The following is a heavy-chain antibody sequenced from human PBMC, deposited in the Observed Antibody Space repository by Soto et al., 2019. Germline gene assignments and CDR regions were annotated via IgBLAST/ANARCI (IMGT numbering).Heavy chain of an antibody. V-gene: IGHV5-51*01. CDR2: IYPGYSDT. Sequence: PGESLKISCKGSGYSFTSYWIGWVRQMPGKGLEWMGIIYPGYSDTRYSPSFQGQVTISADKSISTAYLQWSSLKASDTAMYYCARHTNDYSNYWGLWYFDYWGQGTLVTVSS. CDR3: ARHTNDYSNYWGLWYFDY. D-gene: IGHD4-4*01. CDR1: GYSFTSYW. J-gene: IGHJ4*02.